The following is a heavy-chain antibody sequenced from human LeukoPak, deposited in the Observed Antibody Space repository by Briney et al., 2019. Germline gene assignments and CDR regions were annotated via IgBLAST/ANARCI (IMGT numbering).Heavy chain of an antibody. D-gene: IGHD3-3*01. CDR2: INPNSGGT. V-gene: IGHV1-2*02. J-gene: IGHJ4*02. CDR3: ARGDYDFWSGSLSPHFDS. Sequence: ASVKVSCKASGYTFTGYYMHWVRQAPGQGLEWMGWINPNSGGTNYAQNFQGRVTMTRDTSISTAYMELSRLRSDDTAVYYCARGDYDFWSGSLSPHFDSWGQGTLVTVSS. CDR1: GYTFTGYY.